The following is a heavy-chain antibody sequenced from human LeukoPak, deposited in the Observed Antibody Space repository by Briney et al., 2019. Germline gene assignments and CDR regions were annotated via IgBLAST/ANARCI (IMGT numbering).Heavy chain of an antibody. Sequence: GGSLRLSCAASGFTFSSYWMSWVRQAPGKGLECVANIKQDGSEKYYVDSVKGRFTISRDNAKNSLYLQMNSLRAEDTAVYYCASLITMVRGAVDYWGQGTLVTVSS. J-gene: IGHJ4*02. CDR2: IKQDGSEK. CDR3: ASLITMVRGAVDY. CDR1: GFTFSSYW. V-gene: IGHV3-7*01. D-gene: IGHD3-10*01.